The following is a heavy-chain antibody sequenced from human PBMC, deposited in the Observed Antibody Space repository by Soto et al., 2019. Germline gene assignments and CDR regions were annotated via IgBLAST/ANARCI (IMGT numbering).Heavy chain of an antibody. D-gene: IGHD3-22*01. Sequence: QVQLVQSGAEVKKPGASVKVSCKASGYTFTSYAMHCVRQAPGQRLEWMGWINAGNGNTKYSQNFQGRVTITRDTSASTAYMELSSLRSEDTAVYFCARERYDNSGYFDYFDNWGQGTLVTVSS. V-gene: IGHV1-3*01. J-gene: IGHJ4*02. CDR2: INAGNGNT. CDR1: GYTFTSYA. CDR3: ARERYDNSGYFDYFDN.